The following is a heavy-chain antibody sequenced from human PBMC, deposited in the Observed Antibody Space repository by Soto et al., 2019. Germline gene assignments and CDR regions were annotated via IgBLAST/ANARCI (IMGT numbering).Heavy chain of an antibody. CDR3: TIVSNYYDSSGYYYVSAFDF. Sequence: PGGSLRLSCAASGFTLSNDWMNWVRQAPGKGLEWVARIKSKTDGGTTDYAAPVKGRFTISRDDSKNTLYLQMNSLKTEDTAVYYCTIVSNYYDSSGYYYVSAFDFWGQGTMVTVSS. J-gene: IGHJ3*01. V-gene: IGHV3-15*07. CDR1: GFTLSNDW. D-gene: IGHD3-22*01. CDR2: IKSKTDGGTT.